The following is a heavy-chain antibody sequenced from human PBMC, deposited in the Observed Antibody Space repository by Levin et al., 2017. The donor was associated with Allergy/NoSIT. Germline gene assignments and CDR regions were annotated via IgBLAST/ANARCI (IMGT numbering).Heavy chain of an antibody. J-gene: IGHJ2*01. Sequence: GSLRLSCAASGFPFNIYWMHWVRQAPGKGLVWVSRINSDASSTSYADFAKGRFTISRDNAKNTLYLQMKSLRVEDTAIYYCATTNDWYLDLWGRGTLVTVSS. CDR2: INSDASST. CDR1: GFPFNIYW. V-gene: IGHV3-74*01. D-gene: IGHD1-26*01. CDR3: ATTNDWYLDL.